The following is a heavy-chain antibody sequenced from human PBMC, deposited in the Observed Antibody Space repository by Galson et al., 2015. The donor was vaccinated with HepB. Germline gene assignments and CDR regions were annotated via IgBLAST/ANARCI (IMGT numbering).Heavy chain of an antibody. CDR2: IIPIFGIA. CDR3: ARGRGYSGYDYYYGMDV. J-gene: IGHJ6*02. V-gene: IGHV1-69*13. CDR1: GFTFTSSA. Sequence: SVKVSCKASGFTFTSSAMQWVRQAPGQGLEWMGGIIPIFGIANYAQKFQGRVTITADESTSTAYMELSSLRSEDTAVYYCARGRGYSGYDYYYGMDVWGQGTTVTVSS. D-gene: IGHD5-12*01.